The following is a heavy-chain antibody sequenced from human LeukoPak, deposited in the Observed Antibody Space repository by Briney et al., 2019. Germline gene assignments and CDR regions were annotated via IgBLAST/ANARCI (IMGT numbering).Heavy chain of an antibody. J-gene: IGHJ4*02. CDR2: INPNSGGT. CDR1: GYTFTDYY. V-gene: IGHV1-2*02. D-gene: IGHD2-15*01. Sequence: ASVKVFCKASGYTFTDYYIHWVRQAPAQGLEWMAWINPNSGGTSFAQKFRDRVTVTRDTSLSTAYMELSRLTSDDTAAYYCATLGLNVVGSATDFDYWGQGTLVTVSS. CDR3: ATLGLNVVGSATDFDY.